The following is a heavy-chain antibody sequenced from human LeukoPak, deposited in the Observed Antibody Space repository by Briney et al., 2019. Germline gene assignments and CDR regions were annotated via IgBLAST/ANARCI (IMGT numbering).Heavy chain of an antibody. CDR2: IKHDGTEK. CDR1: GFSFSTYW. CDR3: AKDFTFPGTFDY. V-gene: IGHV3-7*03. J-gene: IGHJ4*02. Sequence: GGSLRLSCAASGFSFSTYWMSWVRQAPGKGLEWVAHIKHDGTEKYYVDSVKGRFTISRDNSKNTLYLQMNSLRAEDTAVYYCAKDFTFPGTFDYWGQGTLVTVSS.